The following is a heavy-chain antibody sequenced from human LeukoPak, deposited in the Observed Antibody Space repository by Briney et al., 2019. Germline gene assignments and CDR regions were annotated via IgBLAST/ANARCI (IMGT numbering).Heavy chain of an antibody. CDR2: IYYSGST. Sequence: PSETLSLTCTVSGGSISSYYWSWIRQPAGKGLEWIGYIYYSGSTNYNPSLKSRVTISVDTSKNQFSLKLSSVTAADTAVYYCARVTLYYDFWSGYYPGYFDYWGQGTLVTVSS. V-gene: IGHV4-59*01. D-gene: IGHD3-3*01. CDR3: ARVTLYYDFWSGYYPGYFDY. CDR1: GGSISSYY. J-gene: IGHJ4*02.